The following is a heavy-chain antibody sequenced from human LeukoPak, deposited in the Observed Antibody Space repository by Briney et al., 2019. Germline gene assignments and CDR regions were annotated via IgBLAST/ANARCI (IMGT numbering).Heavy chain of an antibody. CDR2: INHSGST. Sequence: SETLSLTCAVYGGSFSGYYWSWIRQPPGKGLEWIGEINHSGSTNYNPSFKSRVTISVDTSKNQFSLKLSSVTAADTAVYYCARTVAGTSDWFDPWGQGTLVTVSS. V-gene: IGHV4-34*01. CDR1: GGSFSGYY. D-gene: IGHD6-19*01. CDR3: ARTVAGTSDWFDP. J-gene: IGHJ5*02.